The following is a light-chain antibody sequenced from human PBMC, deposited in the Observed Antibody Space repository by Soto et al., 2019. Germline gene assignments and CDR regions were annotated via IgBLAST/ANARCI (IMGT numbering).Light chain of an antibody. Sequence: EIVLTQSPGTLSLSPGERATLSCRASQSVSSSYLAWYQQKPGQAPRPLIYGASSRAIGIPDRVSGSGSGTDFTLTISRLEPEDFAVYYCQQYGSSPWTFGQGPKVEIK. CDR1: QSVSSSY. CDR3: QQYGSSPWT. J-gene: IGKJ1*01. CDR2: GAS. V-gene: IGKV3-20*01.